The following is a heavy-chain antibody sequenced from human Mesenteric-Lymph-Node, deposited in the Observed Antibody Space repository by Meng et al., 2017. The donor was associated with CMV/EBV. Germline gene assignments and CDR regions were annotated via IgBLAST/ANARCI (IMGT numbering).Heavy chain of an antibody. CDR1: GFTFSRSV. J-gene: IGHJ5*02. V-gene: IGHV3-74*01. CDR3: ARLGFSADFGVVA. D-gene: IGHD3-3*01. CDR2: INSDGSST. Sequence: GESLKISCAASGFTFSRSVMTWVRQAPGKGLVWVSRINSDGSSTSYADSVKGRFTISRDNAKNTLYLQMNSLRAEDTAVYYCARLGFSADFGVVAWGQGTLVTVSS.